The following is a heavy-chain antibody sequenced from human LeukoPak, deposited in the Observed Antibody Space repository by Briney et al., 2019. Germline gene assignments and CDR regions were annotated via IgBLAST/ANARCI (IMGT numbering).Heavy chain of an antibody. J-gene: IGHJ5*02. V-gene: IGHV3-21*05. D-gene: IGHD4-17*01. CDR3: ARDILMTTVTKSPA. Sequence: GGSLRLSCAASGFTFNIYSMNWVRQAPGKGLEWVSYISSTSSGIYYADSVKGRFTISRDNAKNSLYLQMNSLRAEDTAVYYCARDILMTTVTKSPAWGQGTLVTVSS. CDR1: GFTFNIYS. CDR2: ISSTSSGI.